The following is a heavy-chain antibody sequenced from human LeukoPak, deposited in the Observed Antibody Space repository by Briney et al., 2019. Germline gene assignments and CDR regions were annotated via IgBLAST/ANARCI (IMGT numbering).Heavy chain of an antibody. Sequence: PSETLSLTCTVSGGSISSYYWSWIRQPPGKGLEWIGYIYYSGSTNYNPSLKSRVTISVDTSKNQFSLKLSSVTAADTAVYYCARLQLLWFGELTPTFDYWGQGTLVTVSS. CDR3: ARLQLLWFGELTPTFDY. D-gene: IGHD3-10*01. V-gene: IGHV4-59*08. CDR2: IYYSGST. J-gene: IGHJ4*02. CDR1: GGSISSYY.